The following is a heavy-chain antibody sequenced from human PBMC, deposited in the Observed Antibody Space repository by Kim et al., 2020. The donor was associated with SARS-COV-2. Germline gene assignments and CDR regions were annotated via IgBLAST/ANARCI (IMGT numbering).Heavy chain of an antibody. Sequence: ASVKVSCKASGYTFTSYYMHWVRQAPGQGLEWMGIINPSGGSTSYAQKFQGRVTMTRDTSTSTVYMELSSLRSEDTAVYYCARDLGYSGYDPDLVFDYWGQGTLVTVSS. CDR1: GYTFTSYY. CDR2: INPSGGST. D-gene: IGHD5-12*01. V-gene: IGHV1-46*01. CDR3: ARDLGYSGYDPDLVFDY. J-gene: IGHJ4*02.